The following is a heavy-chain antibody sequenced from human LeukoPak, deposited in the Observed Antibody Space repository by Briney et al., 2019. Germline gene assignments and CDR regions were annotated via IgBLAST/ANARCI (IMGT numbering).Heavy chain of an antibody. V-gene: IGHV1-8*01. D-gene: IGHD3-3*01. J-gene: IGHJ5*02. CDR3: ARGGQRITIFGVVIIGDWFDP. CDR2: MNPNSGNT. CDR1: GYTFTSYD. Sequence: GASVKVSCKASGYTFTSYDINWVRQAPGQGLEWMGWMNPNSGNTGYAQKFQGRVTMTRNTSISTAYMELSSLRSEDTAVYYCARGGQRITIFGVVIIGDWFDPWGQGTLVTVSS.